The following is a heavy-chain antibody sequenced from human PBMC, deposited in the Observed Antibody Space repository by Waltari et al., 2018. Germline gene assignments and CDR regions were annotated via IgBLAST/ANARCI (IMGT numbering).Heavy chain of an antibody. Sequence: QVQLQESGPGLVKPSETLSLTCTVSGGSLSSPYGSWIRQPPGKGLEWIGYIYYSGSTNYNPSLKSRVTISVDTSKNQFSLKLSSVTAADTAVYYCARESGSGSSYYYYYMDVWGKGTTVTVSS. D-gene: IGHD3-10*01. V-gene: IGHV4-59*11. CDR2: IYYSGST. J-gene: IGHJ6*03. CDR1: GGSLSSPY. CDR3: ARESGSGSSYYYYYMDV.